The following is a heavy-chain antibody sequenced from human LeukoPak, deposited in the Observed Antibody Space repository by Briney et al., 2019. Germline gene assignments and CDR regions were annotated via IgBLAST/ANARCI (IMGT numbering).Heavy chain of an antibody. J-gene: IGHJ5*02. D-gene: IGHD5-24*01. V-gene: IGHV3-23*01. CDR2: IIGSGDTT. CDR1: GFTFSGYA. CDR3: IRDFRSADL. Sequence: GGSLRLSCAASGFTFSGYAMSWVRQAPGKGLEWVSAIIGSGDTTYYAASVKGRLTISRDNAKNTVYLEMNSLSVEDTATYYCIRDFRSADLWGQGTLVTVTS.